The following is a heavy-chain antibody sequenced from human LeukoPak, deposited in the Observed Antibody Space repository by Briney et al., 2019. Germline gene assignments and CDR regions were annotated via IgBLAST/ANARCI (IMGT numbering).Heavy chain of an antibody. CDR3: AKDRGFLERLRALY. J-gene: IGHJ4*02. CDR1: GYTFTGYY. V-gene: IGHV1-2*02. Sequence: ASVKVSCKASGYTFTGYYMHWVRQAPGQGLEWMGWINPNSGGTNYAQKFQGRVTMTRDTSISTAYMELSRLRSDDTAVYYCAKDRGFLERLRALYWGQGTLVTVSS. CDR2: INPNSGGT. D-gene: IGHD3-3*01.